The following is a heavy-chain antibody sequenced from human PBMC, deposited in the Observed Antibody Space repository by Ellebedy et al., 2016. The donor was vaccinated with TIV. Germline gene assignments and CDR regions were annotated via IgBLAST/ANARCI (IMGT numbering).Heavy chain of an antibody. Sequence: SETLSLTXTVSGGSISSSSYYWGWIRQPPGKGLEWIGSIYYSGSTYYNPSLKSRVTISVDTSKNQFSLKLSSVTAADTAVYYCARQLVDTAMVDVDYWGQGTLVTVSS. CDR3: ARQLVDTAMVDVDY. CDR2: IYYSGST. V-gene: IGHV4-39*01. D-gene: IGHD5-18*01. J-gene: IGHJ4*02. CDR1: GGSISSSSYY.